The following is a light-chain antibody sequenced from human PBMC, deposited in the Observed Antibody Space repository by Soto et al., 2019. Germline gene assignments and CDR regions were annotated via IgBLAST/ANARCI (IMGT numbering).Light chain of an antibody. CDR2: RAS. CDR1: QSLGDN. V-gene: IGKV3-15*01. Sequence: LVMTQSPATLAVSPGDTATLSCRASQSLGDNLAWYQQKPGQTPRLLIFRASTRATGVPARFRATGSWTAFNLTISGLLSDDFAIYCCQQYSKWPPWTFGPGTRLETK. CDR3: QQYSKWPPWT. J-gene: IGKJ1*01.